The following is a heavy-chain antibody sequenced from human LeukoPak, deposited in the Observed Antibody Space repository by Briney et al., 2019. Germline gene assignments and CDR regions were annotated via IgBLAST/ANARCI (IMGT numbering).Heavy chain of an antibody. CDR1: GGSIRGYY. J-gene: IGHJ4*02. V-gene: IGHV4-59*08. Sequence: SETLSLTCTVSGGSIRGYYWSWIRQPPGKGLEWIGYIYYSGSTNYNPSLQSRVTISVDTSKNQFSLNLTSVTAADTAVYYCARYGSGTYPRFDYWGQGILVSVSS. CDR2: IYYSGST. CDR3: ARYGSGTYPRFDY. D-gene: IGHD3-10*01.